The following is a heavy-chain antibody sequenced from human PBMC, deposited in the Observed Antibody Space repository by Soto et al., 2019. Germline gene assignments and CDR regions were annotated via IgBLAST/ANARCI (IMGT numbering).Heavy chain of an antibody. Sequence: GGSLRLSCAASGFTFSSYGMHWVRQAPGKGLEWVAVISYDGSNKYYADSVKGRFTISRDNSKNTLYLQMNSLRAEDTAVYYCAKDGKAYDFWSGYALCYFDYWGQGTLVTVSS. CDR1: GFTFSSYG. D-gene: IGHD3-3*01. CDR3: AKDGKAYDFWSGYALCYFDY. J-gene: IGHJ4*02. V-gene: IGHV3-30*18. CDR2: ISYDGSNK.